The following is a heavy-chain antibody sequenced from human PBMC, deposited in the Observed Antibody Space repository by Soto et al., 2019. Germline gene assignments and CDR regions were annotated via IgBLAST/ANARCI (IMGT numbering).Heavy chain of an antibody. D-gene: IGHD3-10*01. CDR3: ARLGLLWFGESGASHMDV. V-gene: IGHV4-59*08. CDR2: IYYSGST. Sequence: SETLSLTCTVSGGSISGYYWSWIRQPPGKGLEWIGYIYYSGSTNYNPSLKSRVTLSVDTSKNQFSLKLSSVTAADTAVYYCARLGLLWFGESGASHMDVWGKGTTVTVSS. CDR1: GGSISGYY. J-gene: IGHJ6*03.